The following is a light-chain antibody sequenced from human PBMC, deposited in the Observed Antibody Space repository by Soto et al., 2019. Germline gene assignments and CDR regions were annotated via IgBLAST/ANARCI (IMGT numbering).Light chain of an antibody. V-gene: IGKV3-20*01. Sequence: IGLTQSPDTLSLSPGERVTLSCRASQSVRNNYLAWYQQKPGQAPRLLIYETYRRATGIPDRFSGSGSGIDFTLTISRLEPEDFAVYLCQQYGGSSRTVGLGTKVDSK. CDR3: QQYGGSSRT. CDR1: QSVRNNY. CDR2: ETY. J-gene: IGKJ1*01.